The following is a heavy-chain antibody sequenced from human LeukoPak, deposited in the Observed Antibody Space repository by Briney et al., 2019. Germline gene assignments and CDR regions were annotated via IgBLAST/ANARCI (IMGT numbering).Heavy chain of an antibody. V-gene: IGHV3-23*01. J-gene: IGHJ1*01. Sequence: PGGSLRLSCAASGFTFSSYAINWVRQASGKGLEWVSAISGGASNTYYADSVKGRFTISRDNSKNTLYLQMNSLRAEDTAVYYCAKQPPGGYYYESSGYYQYFQHWGQGTLVTVSS. D-gene: IGHD3-22*01. CDR3: AKQPPGGYYYESSGYYQYFQH. CDR1: GFTFSSYA. CDR2: ISGGASNT.